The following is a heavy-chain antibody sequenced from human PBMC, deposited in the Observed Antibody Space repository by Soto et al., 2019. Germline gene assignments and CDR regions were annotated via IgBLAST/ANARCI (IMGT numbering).Heavy chain of an antibody. J-gene: IGHJ5*02. Sequence: QVQLQESGPGLVKPSETLSLTCTVSGGSVSSPTYYWSWIRQPPGKGLEWIGYMYYSGSTNYNPSLKSRVTISLDTAKNQCSLKLSYVTAADTAVYYFAGGRGHVNNWFDPWGQGTRVTVSS. CDR3: AGGRGHVNNWFDP. V-gene: IGHV4-61*01. D-gene: IGHD3-10*01. CDR1: GGSVSSPTYY. CDR2: MYYSGST.